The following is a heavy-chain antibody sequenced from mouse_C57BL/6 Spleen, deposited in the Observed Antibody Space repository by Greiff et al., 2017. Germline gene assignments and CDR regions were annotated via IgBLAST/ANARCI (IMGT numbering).Heavy chain of an antibody. Sequence: VQLQQSGPELVKPGASVKISCKASGYSFTGYYMNWVKQSPEKSLEWIGEINPSTDGTTYNQKFKAKATLTVDKSSSTAYMQLKSLTSEDSAVYYCARHSYYGSSYVYFDYWGQGTTLTVSS. V-gene: IGHV1-42*01. CDR3: ARHSYYGSSYVYFDY. CDR2: INPSTDGT. D-gene: IGHD1-1*01. J-gene: IGHJ2*01. CDR1: GYSFTGYY.